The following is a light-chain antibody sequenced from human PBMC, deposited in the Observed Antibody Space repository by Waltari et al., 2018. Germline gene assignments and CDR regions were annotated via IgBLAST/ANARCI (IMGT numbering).Light chain of an antibody. CDR1: QSILTW. CDR3: QQYNTYSPGPT. Sequence: DIQMTQSPSTLSASVGDRVTITCRASQSILTWLAWYQQKPGKAPRLLMYKASSLQSGVPARFSGSGSGTEFTLTISSLEPDDFATYYCQQYNTYSPGPTFGGGTKVEIK. J-gene: IGKJ4*01. V-gene: IGKV1-5*03. CDR2: KAS.